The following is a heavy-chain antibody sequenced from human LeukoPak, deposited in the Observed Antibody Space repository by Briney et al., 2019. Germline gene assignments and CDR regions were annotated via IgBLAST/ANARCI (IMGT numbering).Heavy chain of an antibody. V-gene: IGHV3-11*01. D-gene: IGHD3-22*01. J-gene: IGHJ1*01. Sequence: GGSLRLSCAASGFTFSDYYMSWIRQAPGKGLEWVSYISSSGSTIYYADSVKGRFTISRDNAKNSLYLQMNSLRAEDTAVYYCARTPYDSSGYYLSGPEYFQHWGQGTLVTVSS. CDR2: ISSSGSTI. CDR3: ARTPYDSSGYYLSGPEYFQH. CDR1: GFTFSDYY.